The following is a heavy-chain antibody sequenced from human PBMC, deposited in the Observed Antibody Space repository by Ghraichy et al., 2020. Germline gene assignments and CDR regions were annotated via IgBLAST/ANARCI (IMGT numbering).Heavy chain of an antibody. V-gene: IGHV3-23*01. CDR1: GFTFSIHG. CDR3: AKLLRGYGGSSWPCET. Sequence: GGPLRLSCEASGFTFSIHGMNWVRQAPGKGLEWVSSISASGVSTYYADSVRGRFTISRDNSRDLLYLQMNSLRVEDTAVYYCAKLLRGYGGSSWPCETWGQGTLVTVSS. J-gene: IGHJ5*02. CDR2: ISASGVST. D-gene: IGHD4-23*01.